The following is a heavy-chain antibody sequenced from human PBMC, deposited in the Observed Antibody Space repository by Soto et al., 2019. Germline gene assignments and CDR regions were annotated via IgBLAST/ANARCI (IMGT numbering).Heavy chain of an antibody. CDR3: ARVGQRKLAARPYYYGMDV. CDR2: IYSGGYT. D-gene: IGHD6-6*01. CDR1: GFTVSNNY. Sequence: GGSLRLSCGVSGFTVSNNYMSWVRQAPGKGLEGVSVIYSGGYTAYGDSVKGRFTISRDNSKNTLYLQMNSLRADDTAVYYCARVGQRKLAARPYYYGMDVWGQGTTVTVSS. J-gene: IGHJ6*02. V-gene: IGHV3-53*01.